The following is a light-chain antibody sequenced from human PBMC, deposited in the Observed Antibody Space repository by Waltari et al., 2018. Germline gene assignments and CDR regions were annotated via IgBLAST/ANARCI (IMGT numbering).Light chain of an antibody. V-gene: IGKV3-15*01. Sequence: EIVMTQSPATLSVSPGERATLSCRASQRINSNLAWYQQKPGQAPRLLIYGASTRATGIPARFAGTGSVTEFTLTISSLQSEDFAVYYCQQYNNWPRTFGQGTKVEIK. CDR3: QQYNNWPRT. J-gene: IGKJ1*01. CDR2: GAS. CDR1: QRINSN.